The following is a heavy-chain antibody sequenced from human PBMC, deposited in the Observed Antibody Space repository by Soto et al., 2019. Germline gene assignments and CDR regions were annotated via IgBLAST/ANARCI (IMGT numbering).Heavy chain of an antibody. V-gene: IGHV5-10-1*01. Sequence: GESLKISCKGSGYSFTSYWISWVRQMPGKGLEWMGRIDPSDSYTNYSPSFQGHVTISADKSISTAYLQWSSLKASDTAMYYCARHDEDIVVVVAAMRGFDYWGQGTLVTVSS. D-gene: IGHD2-15*01. J-gene: IGHJ4*02. CDR1: GYSFTSYW. CDR2: IDPSDSYT. CDR3: ARHDEDIVVVVAAMRGFDY.